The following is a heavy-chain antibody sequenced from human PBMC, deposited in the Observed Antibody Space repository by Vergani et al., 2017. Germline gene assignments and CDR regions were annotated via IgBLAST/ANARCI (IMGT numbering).Heavy chain of an antibody. CDR1: GGSISSVDYY. J-gene: IGHJ5*02. V-gene: IGHV4-30-4*08. Sequence: QVQLQESGPGLVKPSQTLSLTCTVPGGSISSVDYYWSWIRQPPGKGLVWIGYTYYSGSTYYNPSLKSRVTISVDTSKNQFSLKLSSVTAADTAVYYCAREGINMVRGGGWFDPWGQGTLVTVSS. CDR3: AREGINMVRGGGWFDP. CDR2: TYYSGST. D-gene: IGHD3-10*01.